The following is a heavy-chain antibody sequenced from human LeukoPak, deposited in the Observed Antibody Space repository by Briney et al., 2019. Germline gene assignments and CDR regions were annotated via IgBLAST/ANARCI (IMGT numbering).Heavy chain of an antibody. Sequence: PGGSLRLPXAASGFTFSSYGMHWVRQAPGKGLEWVAVIWYDGSNKYYADSVKGRFTISRDNSKNTLYLQMNSLRAEDTAVYYCAKSPSDIVVQDYFDYWGQGTLVTVSS. CDR1: GFTFSSYG. CDR3: AKSPSDIVVQDYFDY. J-gene: IGHJ4*02. D-gene: IGHD2-15*01. V-gene: IGHV3-33*06. CDR2: IWYDGSNK.